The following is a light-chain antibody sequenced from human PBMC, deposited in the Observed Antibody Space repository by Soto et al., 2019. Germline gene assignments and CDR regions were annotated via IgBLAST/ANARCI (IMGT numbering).Light chain of an antibody. V-gene: IGKV3-20*01. CDR1: QTIASNF. CDR2: NAA. J-gene: IGKJ1*01. Sequence: IVLTQSPGTLSLSPGERASLSCRASQTIASNFIAWYQQRPGQAPRLLIYNAASRATGVPARFSGSGSGTDVSLTITRVEPADVSVYYCQQYARSPRTFGQGTKLEMK. CDR3: QQYARSPRT.